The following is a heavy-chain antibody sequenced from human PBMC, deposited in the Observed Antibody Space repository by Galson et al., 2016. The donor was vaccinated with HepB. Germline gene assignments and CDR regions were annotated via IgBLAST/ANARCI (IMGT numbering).Heavy chain of an antibody. J-gene: IGHJ4*02. CDR3: ARINIDTAKADF. D-gene: IGHD5-18*01. CDR1: GFTFGSYG. Sequence: SLRLSCAASGFTFGSYGMHWVRQAPGKGLEWVAVIWYDGSNKYYADSVKGRFTVSRDNSKNTLYLQLNSLRAEDTAVYYCARINIDTAKADFWGQGTLVTVSS. V-gene: IGHV3-33*01. CDR2: IWYDGSNK.